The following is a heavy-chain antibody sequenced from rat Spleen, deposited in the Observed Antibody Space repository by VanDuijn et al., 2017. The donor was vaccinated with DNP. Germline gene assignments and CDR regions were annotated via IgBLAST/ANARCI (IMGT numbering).Heavy chain of an antibody. CDR1: GFTFSTFW. CDR3: ATSPGPNWFAY. D-gene: IGHD1-4*01. CDR2: ITTSGGNT. V-gene: IGHV5-31*01. Sequence: EVQLVESGGDLVQPGRSLKLSCVASGFTFSTFWMTWIRQVPGKGLEWVASITTSGGNTYYPDSVKGRFTISRDYARSTLYLQMDSLRSEDTATYYCATSPGPNWFAYWGQGTLVTVSS. J-gene: IGHJ3*01.